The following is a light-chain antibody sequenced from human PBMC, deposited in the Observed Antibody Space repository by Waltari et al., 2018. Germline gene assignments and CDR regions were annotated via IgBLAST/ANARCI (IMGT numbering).Light chain of an antibody. J-gene: IGLJ3*02. CDR1: SGPLSTTSY. Sequence: QTVVTQEPSLSVSPGGTVTPTFALSSGPLSTTSYATWYQQTPGQAPRTLVYKANARSSGVPDRFSGSILGNTAALTITGAQADDESDYYCALYMGSGIWVFGGGTRLTVL. V-gene: IGLV8-61*01. CDR3: ALYMGSGIWV. CDR2: KAN.